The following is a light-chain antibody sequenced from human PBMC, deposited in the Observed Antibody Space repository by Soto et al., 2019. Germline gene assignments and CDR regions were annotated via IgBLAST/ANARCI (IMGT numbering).Light chain of an antibody. V-gene: IGLV2-8*01. CDR1: SSDVGGYNH. CDR2: EVS. J-gene: IGLJ3*02. CDR3: SSYAGSNNLV. Sequence: QSVLTQPPSASGSPGQSVTISCTGTSSDVGGYNHVSWYQQYPGKAPKLMIYEVSKRPSGVPDRFSGSKSGNTASLTVSGLQAEDEADYYCSSYAGSNNLVFGGGTKLTVL.